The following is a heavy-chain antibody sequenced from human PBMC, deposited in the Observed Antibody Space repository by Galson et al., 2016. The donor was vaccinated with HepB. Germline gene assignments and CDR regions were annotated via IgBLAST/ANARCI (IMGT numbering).Heavy chain of an antibody. CDR3: IKDDRGSPSEGY. V-gene: IGHV3-9*01. CDR1: GFNLDFYA. CDR2: ISWDSKDI. J-gene: IGHJ4*02. Sequence: SLRLSCAASGFNLDFYAMHWVRQVPGKGLEWVSGISWDSKDIGYADSVKGRFTVSRDNAKNSLYLQMNSLRPEDTALYYCIKDDRGSPSEGYWGQGTLVTVSS. D-gene: IGHD6-6*01.